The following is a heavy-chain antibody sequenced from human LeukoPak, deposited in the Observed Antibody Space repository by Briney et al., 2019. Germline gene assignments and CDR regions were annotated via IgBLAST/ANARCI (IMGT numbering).Heavy chain of an antibody. CDR1: GGSISSSSHY. V-gene: IGHV4-39*01. J-gene: IGHJ4*02. CDR3: VRTAGYFDY. CDR2: IHYSENT. D-gene: IGHD6-25*01. Sequence: SETLSLTRTVSGGSISSSSHYWGWIRQTPGEGLEWIGSIHYSENTYYNPSLKSRVTISVDTSKNQFSLKLSSLTAADTAVYYCVRTAGYFDYWGQGTLVTVSS.